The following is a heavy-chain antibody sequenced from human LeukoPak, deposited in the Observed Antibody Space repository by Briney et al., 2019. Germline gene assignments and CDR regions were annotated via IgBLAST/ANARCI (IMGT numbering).Heavy chain of an antibody. CDR1: GGSFSGYY. J-gene: IGHJ4*02. V-gene: IGHV4-34*01. CDR2: INHSGST. CDR3: ARSDYDFWSGPNYFDY. D-gene: IGHD3-3*01. Sequence: SETLSLTCAVYGGSFSGYYWSWIRQPPGKGLEWIGEINHSGSTNYNPSLKSRVTISVDTSKNQLSLKLSSVTAADTAVYYCARSDYDFWSGPNYFDYWGQGTLVTVSS.